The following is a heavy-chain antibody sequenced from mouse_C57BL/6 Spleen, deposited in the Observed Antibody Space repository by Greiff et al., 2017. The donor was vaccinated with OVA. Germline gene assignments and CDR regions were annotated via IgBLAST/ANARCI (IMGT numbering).Heavy chain of an antibody. CDR2: IYPGDGDT. D-gene: IGHD1-1*01. CDR3: ARRGTVVGYFDV. J-gene: IGHJ1*03. V-gene: IGHV1-82*01. CDR1: GYAFSSSW. Sequence: QVQLQQSGPELVKPGASVKISCKASGYAFSSSWMNWVKQRPGKGLEWIGRIYPGDGDTNYNGKFKGKATLTADKSSSTAYMQLSSLTSEDSAVYFCARRGTVVGYFDVWGTGTTVTVSS.